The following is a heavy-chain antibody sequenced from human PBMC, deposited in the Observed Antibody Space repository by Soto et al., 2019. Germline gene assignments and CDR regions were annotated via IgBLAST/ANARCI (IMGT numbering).Heavy chain of an antibody. CDR2: IYHSGST. J-gene: IGHJ5*02. Sequence: QLQLQESGSGLVRPSQTLSLTCAVSGGSISSGGYSWNWIRQPPGKGLEWIGYIYHSGSTLYNPSLKSPVTLSVDKSKTQFSLKLSSVTAADTAVYYCARDHLEGNWFDPWGQGTLVTVSS. V-gene: IGHV4-30-2*01. CDR3: ARDHLEGNWFDP. CDR1: GGSISSGGYS.